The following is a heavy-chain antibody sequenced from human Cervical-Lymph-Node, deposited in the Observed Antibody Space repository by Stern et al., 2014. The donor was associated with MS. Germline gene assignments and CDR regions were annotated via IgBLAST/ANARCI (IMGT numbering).Heavy chain of an antibody. CDR2: IYHSGTT. V-gene: IGHV4-30-2*01. CDR1: GGPISRGGNS. Sequence: QVQLQESGSGLVKPSQTLSLTCVVSGGPISRGGNSWSWIRQPPGKGLEWIGYIYHSGTTYYNPSLNSRVTISVARSKNQFSLKVRSVTAADTAVYYCARDEGHFGYWGQGTLVTVSS. CDR3: ARDEGHFGY. J-gene: IGHJ4*02.